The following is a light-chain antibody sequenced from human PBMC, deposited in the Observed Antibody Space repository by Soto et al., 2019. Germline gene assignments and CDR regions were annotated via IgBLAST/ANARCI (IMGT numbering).Light chain of an antibody. CDR3: QQYNNWPLT. CDR1: QSVSSY. CDR2: GAS. J-gene: IGKJ4*01. V-gene: IGKV3-15*01. Sequence: EIVMTQSPSTLAVSPGERATLSCGASQSVSSYLAWYQQKPGQAPRLLIYGASTRATDIPARFSGSGSGTEFTLTISSLQSEDFAIYYCQQYNNWPLTFGGGTKVDIK.